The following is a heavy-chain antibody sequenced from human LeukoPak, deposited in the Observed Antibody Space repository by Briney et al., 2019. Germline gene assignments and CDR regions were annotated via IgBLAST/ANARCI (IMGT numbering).Heavy chain of an antibody. CDR1: GGSISSYY. D-gene: IGHD4-17*01. Sequence: PSETLSLTCTVSGGSISSYYWSWIRQPAGKGLEWIGRIYTSGSTNYNPSLKSRVTMSVDTSKNQFSLKLSSVTAADTAVCYCARATLDYGDPYFDYWGQGTLVTVSS. CDR2: IYTSGST. V-gene: IGHV4-4*07. J-gene: IGHJ4*02. CDR3: ARATLDYGDPYFDY.